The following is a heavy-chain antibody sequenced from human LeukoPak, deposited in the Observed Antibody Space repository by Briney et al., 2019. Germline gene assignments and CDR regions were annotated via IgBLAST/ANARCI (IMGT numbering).Heavy chain of an antibody. J-gene: IGHJ5*02. V-gene: IGHV3-23*01. CDR1: GFTFSNYA. CDR3: AREVIDWFDP. CDR2: ISGSGGST. Sequence: GGSLRLSCAASGFTFSNYAMSWVRQAPGKGLEWVSGISGSGGSTYYADSVKGRLTISRDNAKNSLYLQMNSLRAEDTAVYYCAREVIDWFDPGGQGTLVTVSS.